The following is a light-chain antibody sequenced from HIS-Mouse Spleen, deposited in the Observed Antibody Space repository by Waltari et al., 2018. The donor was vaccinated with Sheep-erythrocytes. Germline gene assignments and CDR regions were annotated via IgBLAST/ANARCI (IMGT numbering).Light chain of an antibody. CDR1: KLGDNY. CDR3: QAWDSSTAV. J-gene: IGLJ2*01. CDR2: QDS. Sequence: YELTQPPSVSVSPGQTASITCSGDKLGDNYACWYQQKPGQSPGLVIYQDSKRPSGIPERFSGSNSGNTATLTISGTQAMDEADYYCQAWDSSTAVFGGGTKLTVL. V-gene: IGLV3-1*01.